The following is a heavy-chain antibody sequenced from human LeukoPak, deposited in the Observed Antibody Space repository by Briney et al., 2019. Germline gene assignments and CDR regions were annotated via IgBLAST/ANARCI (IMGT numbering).Heavy chain of an antibody. D-gene: IGHD3-22*01. V-gene: IGHV3-23*01. CDR2: ISGSGGST. Sequence: GGSLRLSCAASGFTFSSYAMSWVRQAPGKGLEWVTAISGSGGSTYYADSVKGRFTISRDNSKNTLYLQMNSLRAEDTAVYYCAKDGPHYYDSSGYYYVGSPFDYWGQGTLVTVSS. CDR3: AKDGPHYYDSSGYYYVGSPFDY. J-gene: IGHJ4*02. CDR1: GFTFSSYA.